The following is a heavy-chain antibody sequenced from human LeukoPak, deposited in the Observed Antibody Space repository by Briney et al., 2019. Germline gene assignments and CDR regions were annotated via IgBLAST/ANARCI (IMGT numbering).Heavy chain of an antibody. D-gene: IGHD6-13*01. CDR1: GYTFTSYG. Sequence: ASVKVSCKASGYTFTSYGISWVRQAPGQGLEWMGWISAYNGNTNYAQKLQGRITMTTDTSTSTAYMELRSLRSDDTAVYYCARWSIGIGAAAGDYWGQGTLVTVSS. V-gene: IGHV1-18*01. J-gene: IGHJ4*02. CDR3: ARWSIGIGAAAGDY. CDR2: ISAYNGNT.